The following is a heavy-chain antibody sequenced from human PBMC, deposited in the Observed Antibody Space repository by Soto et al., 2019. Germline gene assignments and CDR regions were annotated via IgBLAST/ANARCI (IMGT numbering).Heavy chain of an antibody. V-gene: IGHV3-30-3*01. CDR3: ARSGYTDGHLDY. J-gene: IGHJ4*02. Sequence: GGSLRLSCAASGFTFSSYAMHWVRQAPGKGLEWVAVISYDGSNKYYTDSVEGRFTISRDNSKNTLYLQMNSLRAEDTAVYYCARSGYTDGHLDYWGQGILVTVSS. CDR2: ISYDGSNK. CDR1: GFTFSSYA. D-gene: IGHD5-18*01.